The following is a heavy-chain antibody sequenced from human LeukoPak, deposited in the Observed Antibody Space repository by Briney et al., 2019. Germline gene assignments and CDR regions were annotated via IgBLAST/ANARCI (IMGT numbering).Heavy chain of an antibody. D-gene: IGHD3-10*01. CDR2: ISGSGAGT. V-gene: IGHV3-23*01. J-gene: IGHJ4*02. CDR3: AKASRGSGSYSFDY. CDR1: GFTFSSFA. Sequence: GGSLRLSCAASGFTFSSFAMSWVRRAPGKGLEWVSAISGSGAGTDYADSVKGRFTISRDNSKNTLYLQMDGLRAEDTAVYHCAKASRGSGSYSFDYWGQGTLVTVS.